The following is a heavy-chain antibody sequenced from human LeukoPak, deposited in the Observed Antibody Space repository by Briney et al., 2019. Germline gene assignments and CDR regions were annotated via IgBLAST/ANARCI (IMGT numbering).Heavy chain of an antibody. J-gene: IGHJ4*02. CDR1: GFTFSSYA. CDR3: AKAEDIVATIRGVVDY. CDR2: ISGSGGSA. Sequence: GGSLRLSCAASGFTFSSYAMSWVRQAPGKGLEWVSIISGSGGSANHADSVKGRFTISRDSSKNTLYLQMNSLRAEDTAVYYCAKAEDIVATIRGVVDYWGQGTLVTVSS. D-gene: IGHD5-12*01. V-gene: IGHV3-23*01.